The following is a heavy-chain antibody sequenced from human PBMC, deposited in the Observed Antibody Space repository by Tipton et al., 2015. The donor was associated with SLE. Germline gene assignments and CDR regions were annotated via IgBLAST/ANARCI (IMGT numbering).Heavy chain of an antibody. Sequence: TLSLTCTVSGGSISSYYWSWIRQPPGKGLEWIGYIYYSGSTNYNPSLKSRVTISVDTSKNQFSLKLSSVTAADTAVYYCARRSYSSSSRPHWYFDLWGRGTLVTVSS. CDR3: ARRSYSSSSRPHWYFDL. V-gene: IGHV4-59*08. CDR1: GGSISSYY. CDR2: IYYSGST. J-gene: IGHJ2*01. D-gene: IGHD6-6*01.